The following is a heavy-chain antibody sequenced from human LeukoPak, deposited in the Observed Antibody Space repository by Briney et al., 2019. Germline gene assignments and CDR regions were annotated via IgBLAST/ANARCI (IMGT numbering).Heavy chain of an antibody. CDR1: GGSISSYY. J-gene: IGHJ4*02. Sequence: SETLSLTCTVSGGSISSYYWSWIRQPPGKGLDWIGYIYYSGITNYNPSLKSRVTISVDTSKNQFSLKLSSVTAADTAVYYCARRDSSSCIDYWGQGTLVTVSS. D-gene: IGHD6-13*01. CDR3: ARRDSSSCIDY. V-gene: IGHV4-59*08. CDR2: IYYSGIT.